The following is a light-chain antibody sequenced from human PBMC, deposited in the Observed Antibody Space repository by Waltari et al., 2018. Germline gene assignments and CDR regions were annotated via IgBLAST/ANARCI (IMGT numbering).Light chain of an antibody. J-gene: IGLJ2*01. Sequence: QSVLTQPPAASGTPRQRVTLSCSGDNPNLGPNFVSRYQQVPGTAPPPLSFRNNQRPSGVPDRFSGSKSGTSASLAITGLRSEDEAVYYCASWDGSMNGDWVFGGGTTLTVL. V-gene: IGLV1-47*02. CDR2: RNN. CDR1: NPNLGPNF. CDR3: ASWDGSMNGDWV.